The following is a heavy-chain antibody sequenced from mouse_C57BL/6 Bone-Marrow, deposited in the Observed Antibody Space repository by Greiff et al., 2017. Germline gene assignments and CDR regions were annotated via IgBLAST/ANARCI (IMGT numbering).Heavy chain of an antibody. Sequence: DVQLVESGGDLVKPGGSLKLSCAASGFTFSSYGMSWVRQTPDKRLEWVATISSGGSYTYYPDSVKGRFTISRDNAKNTLYLQLSSLKSEDTAMYYCARRDYSNYEGAMDYWGQGTSVTVSS. D-gene: IGHD2-5*01. CDR2: ISSGGSYT. J-gene: IGHJ4*01. CDR1: GFTFSSYG. V-gene: IGHV5-6*01. CDR3: ARRDYSNYEGAMDY.